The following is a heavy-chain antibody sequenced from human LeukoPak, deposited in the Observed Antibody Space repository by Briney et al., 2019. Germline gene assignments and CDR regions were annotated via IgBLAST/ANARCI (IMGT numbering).Heavy chain of an antibody. V-gene: IGHV5-51*01. CDR2: IYPGDSDT. CDR1: VYSFSTHW. CDR3: ARPPRGGTSKFDY. Sequence: GESLKISCKGFVYSFSTHWIAWLRQMPGKGLEWMGIIYPGDSDTRYSPSFQGQVTISVDKSISTAYLQWSSLKASDTAMYYCARPPRGGTSKFDYWGQGTLISVSS. D-gene: IGHD1-7*01. J-gene: IGHJ4*02.